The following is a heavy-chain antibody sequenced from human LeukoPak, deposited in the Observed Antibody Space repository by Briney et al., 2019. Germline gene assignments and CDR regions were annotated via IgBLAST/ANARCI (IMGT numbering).Heavy chain of an antibody. V-gene: IGHV3-21*01. CDR2: ISSSSSYI. CDR1: GFTFSSDS. J-gene: IGHJ4*02. CDR3: ARDLVPPYYGSGSYSDY. Sequence: GGSLRLSCAASGFTFSSDSMNWFRQAPGKGLEWVSSISSSSSYIYYADLVKGRFTISRDNAKNSLYLQMNGLRAEDTAVYYCARDLVPPYYGSGSYSDYWGQGTLVTVSS. D-gene: IGHD3-10*01.